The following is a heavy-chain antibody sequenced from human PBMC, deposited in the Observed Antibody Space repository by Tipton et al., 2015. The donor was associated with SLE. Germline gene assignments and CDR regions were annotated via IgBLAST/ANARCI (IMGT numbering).Heavy chain of an antibody. Sequence: TLSLTCAVYGGSFSGYYWSWIRQPPGKGLEWIGEINHSGSTNYNPSLKSRVTISVDTSKKQFSLKLSSVTAADTAVHYCATREDWLLGSWGPGTLVTVSS. CDR3: ATREDWLLGS. CDR2: INHSGST. J-gene: IGHJ5*02. V-gene: IGHV4-34*01. D-gene: IGHD3/OR15-3a*01. CDR1: GGSFSGYY.